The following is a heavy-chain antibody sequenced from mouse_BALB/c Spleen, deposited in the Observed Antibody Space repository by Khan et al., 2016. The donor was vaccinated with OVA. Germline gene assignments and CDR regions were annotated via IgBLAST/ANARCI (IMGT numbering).Heavy chain of an antibody. CDR3: TRHGYVAWFTY. V-gene: IGHV1-31*01. J-gene: IGHJ3*01. Sequence: VQLQQPGPELMKPGASVKISCKASGYSFTSYYIHWVMQRPGESLEWIGYIYPFSGGSSYNQKFKVKATLTVDKSSSTAYIHLSNLTSEDSAVYYCTRHGYVAWFTYWGQGTLVTVSA. D-gene: IGHD2-2*01. CDR1: GYSFTSYY. CDR2: IYPFSGGS.